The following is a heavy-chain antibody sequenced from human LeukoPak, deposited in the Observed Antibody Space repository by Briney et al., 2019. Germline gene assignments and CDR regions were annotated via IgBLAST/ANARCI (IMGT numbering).Heavy chain of an antibody. J-gene: IGHJ4*02. CDR2: IKEDGSVK. V-gene: IGHV3-7*03. D-gene: IGHD6-19*01. Sequence: GGSLRLSCTASGFIFSSHRMTWVRQSPGKGLEWVANIKEDGSVKYYVDSVKGRLTISRDNTKNALYLQMNSLRADDTAVYFCARDSTWLLDYWGQGALITVSS. CDR1: GFIFSSHR. CDR3: ARDSTWLLDY.